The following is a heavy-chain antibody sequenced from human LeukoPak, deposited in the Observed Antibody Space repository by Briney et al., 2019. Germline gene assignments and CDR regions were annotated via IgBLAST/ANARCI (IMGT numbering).Heavy chain of an antibody. D-gene: IGHD3-22*01. J-gene: IGHJ5*02. CDR2: IYPGDSDT. CDR3: ARMNIDSGYYHEGWFDP. CDR1: GYSFTSYW. V-gene: IGHV5-51*01. Sequence: GESLKISCKGSGYSFTSYWIGWVRQMPGKGLEWMGIIYPGDSDTRYSPSFQGQVTISADKSISTAYLQWSSLKASDTAMYYCARMNIDSGYYHEGWFDPWGQGTLVTVSS.